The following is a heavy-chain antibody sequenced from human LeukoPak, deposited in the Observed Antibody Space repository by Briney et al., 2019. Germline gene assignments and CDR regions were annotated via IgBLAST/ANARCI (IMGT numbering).Heavy chain of an antibody. V-gene: IGHV3-23*01. CDR1: GFTFSSYA. J-gene: IGHJ4*01. CDR2: ISATGYTS. Sequence: GGSLRLSCAASGFTFSSYAMNWVRQAPGEGLEWVSTISATGYTSYYADSVKGRFTISRDNSKNTLYLQMNSLRAEDTAVYYCASSVVTISDYWGHGTLVTVSS. CDR3: ASSVVTISDY. D-gene: IGHD2-21*02.